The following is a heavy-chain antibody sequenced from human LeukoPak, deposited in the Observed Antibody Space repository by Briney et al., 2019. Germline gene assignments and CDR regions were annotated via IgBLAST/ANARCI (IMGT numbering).Heavy chain of an antibody. J-gene: IGHJ4*02. CDR1: GGSISSYY. V-gene: IGHV4-59*01. CDR2: IYYSGST. D-gene: IGHD2-15*01. Sequence: SETLSLTCTVSGGSISSYYWSWIRQPPGKGLEWIGYIYYSGSTNYNPSLKSRVTISVDTSKNQFSLKLSSVTAADTAVYYCAREKSPDYCSGASCYFDNWGQGTLVTVSP. CDR3: AREKSPDYCSGASCYFDN.